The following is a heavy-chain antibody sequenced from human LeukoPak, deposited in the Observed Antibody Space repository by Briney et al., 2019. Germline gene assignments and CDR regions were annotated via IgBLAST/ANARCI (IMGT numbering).Heavy chain of an antibody. D-gene: IGHD6-13*01. V-gene: IGHV4-34*01. J-gene: IGHJ6*03. CDR1: GGSFSGYY. CDR2: INHSGST. CDR3: ARRRGVGQLIKYYMDV. Sequence: NPSETLSLTCAVYGGSFSGYYWSWIRQPPGKGLEWIGEINHSGSTNYNPSLKSRVTISVDTSKNQFSLKLSSVTAADTAVYYCARRRGVGQLIKYYMDVWGKGTTVTVSS.